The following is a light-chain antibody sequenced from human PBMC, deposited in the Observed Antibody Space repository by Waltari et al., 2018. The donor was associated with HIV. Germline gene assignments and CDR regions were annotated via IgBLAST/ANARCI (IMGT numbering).Light chain of an antibody. Sequence: QFVLTQPPSVSGAPGQTVTISSTRSRSNIGAGYDIHWYQHLPGRAPKLLLYGNTNRPSWVPDRFSGSQSGTSASLVITGLQAEDEADYYCQSYDRSLSGGVFGGGTRLTVL. V-gene: IGLV1-40*01. CDR3: QSYDRSLSGGV. CDR2: GNT. J-gene: IGLJ7*01. CDR1: RSNIGAGYD.